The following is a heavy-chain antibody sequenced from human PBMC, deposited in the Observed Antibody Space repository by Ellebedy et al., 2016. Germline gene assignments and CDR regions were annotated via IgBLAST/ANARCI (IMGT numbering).Heavy chain of an antibody. CDR1: GYYFDAYG. D-gene: IGHD3-16*02. V-gene: IGHV1-18*01. CDR2: ISAYNGNT. Sequence: ASVKVSCKASGYYFDAYGISWLRQAPGQGLEWMGWISAYNGNTNYAQKLQDRVTMTTDTSTSTAYMELRSLRSDDTAVYYCARDGIVEGIDYWGQGTLVTVSS. J-gene: IGHJ4*02. CDR3: ARDGIVEGIDY.